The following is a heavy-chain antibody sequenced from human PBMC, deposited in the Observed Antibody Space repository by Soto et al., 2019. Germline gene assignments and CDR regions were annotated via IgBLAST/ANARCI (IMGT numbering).Heavy chain of an antibody. D-gene: IGHD6-19*01. Sequence: QVQLVESGGGVVQPGRSLRLSCAASGFTFSSYGMHWVRQAPGKGLEWVAVIWNDGSNKYYADSVKGRFTISRDNSKNTLYLQMNSLRAEDTAVYYCARDRRSSGWYDYTDYWGQGTLVTVSS. CDR2: IWNDGSNK. V-gene: IGHV3-33*01. CDR3: ARDRRSSGWYDYTDY. CDR1: GFTFSSYG. J-gene: IGHJ4*02.